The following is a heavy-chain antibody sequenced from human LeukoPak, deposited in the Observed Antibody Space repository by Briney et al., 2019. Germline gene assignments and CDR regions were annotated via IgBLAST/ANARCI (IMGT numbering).Heavy chain of an antibody. Sequence: PSETLSLTCTVSGGSISSGDYYWSWIRQPPGTGLEWVGYISYSGSTYYNPSLQSPVTISVDTSNNQFSLKLSSVTAADTAVYYCASGSTEGYSYGYRRVSFDSWGQGTLVTVSS. D-gene: IGHD5-18*01. CDR1: GGSISSGDYY. J-gene: IGHJ4*02. CDR2: ISYSGST. V-gene: IGHV4-30-4*01. CDR3: ASGSTEGYSYGYRRVSFDS.